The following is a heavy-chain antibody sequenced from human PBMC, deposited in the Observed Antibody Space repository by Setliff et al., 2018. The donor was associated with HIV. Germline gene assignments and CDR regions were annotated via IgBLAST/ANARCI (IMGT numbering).Heavy chain of an antibody. CDR3: AKELAASGLGYFDS. D-gene: IGHD3-22*01. Sequence: GGSLRLSCAASGFTFSNYAMSWVRQAPGEGLEWVSAILSTGERTFYADSVKGRFTISRDNSKNTVYLQMNSLGAEDTAEYYCAKELAASGLGYFDSWGRGILVTVS. CDR1: GFTFSNYA. V-gene: IGHV3-23*01. J-gene: IGHJ4*02. CDR2: ILSTGERT.